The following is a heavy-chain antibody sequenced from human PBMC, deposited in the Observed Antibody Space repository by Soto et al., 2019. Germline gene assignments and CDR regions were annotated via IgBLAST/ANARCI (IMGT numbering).Heavy chain of an antibody. CDR3: AVNNYYDSSGYYFYYYGMDV. J-gene: IGHJ6*02. CDR2: IYHSGST. D-gene: IGHD3-22*01. Sequence: PSETQSLTCAVSGGSIRSSNWWSWVRQTPGKGLEWIGEIYHSGSTNYNPSLKSRVTISVDKSKNQFSLKLSSVTAADTAVYYCAVNNYYDSSGYYFYYYGMDVWGQGTTVTVSS. CDR1: GGSIRSSNW. V-gene: IGHV4-4*02.